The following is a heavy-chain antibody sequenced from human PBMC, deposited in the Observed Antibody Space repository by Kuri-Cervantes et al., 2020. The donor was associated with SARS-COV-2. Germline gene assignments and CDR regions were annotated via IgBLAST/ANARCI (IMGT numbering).Heavy chain of an antibody. D-gene: IGHD6-19*01. CDR1: GGSISSYY. CDR3: ARLTGWYQSDY. Sequence: SETLSLTCTVSGGSISSYYWSWIRQPPGKGLEWIGYIYYSGSTNYNPSLKSRVTISVDTSKNQFSLKLSSVTAADTAVYYCARLTGWYQSDYWGQGTLVTVSS. CDR2: IYYSGST. J-gene: IGHJ4*02. V-gene: IGHV4-59*12.